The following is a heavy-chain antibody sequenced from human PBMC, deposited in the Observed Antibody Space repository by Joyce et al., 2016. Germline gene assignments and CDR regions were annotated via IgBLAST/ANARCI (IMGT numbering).Heavy chain of an antibody. Sequence: QVQLVQSGAEVKTPGASVKVSCKASGYTFTNNPMHWVRQAPGQRHEWLGWINAANGNTKYSQKFQGRVTMTRDTSTTTGYMELSSLTSEDTAVYYCARGFRGYSFGHGEDWGQGTLVTVSS. J-gene: IGHJ4*02. D-gene: IGHD5-18*01. CDR2: INAANGNT. CDR1: GYTFTNNP. CDR3: ARGFRGYSFGHGED. V-gene: IGHV1-3*01.